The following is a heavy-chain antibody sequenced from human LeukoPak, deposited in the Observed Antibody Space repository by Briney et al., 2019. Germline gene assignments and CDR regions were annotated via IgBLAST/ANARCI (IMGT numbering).Heavy chain of an antibody. J-gene: IGHJ4*02. CDR3: AGDLDY. CDR2: IKPDGTET. CDR1: GFTFTSFY. Sequence: GGSLRLSCAASGFTFTSFYMSWVRQAPGKGLEWVANIKPDGTETYYVGSVKGRFTISRDNAENSLYLQMNSLRADDTAVYYCAGDLDYWGQGTLVTVSS. V-gene: IGHV3-7*04.